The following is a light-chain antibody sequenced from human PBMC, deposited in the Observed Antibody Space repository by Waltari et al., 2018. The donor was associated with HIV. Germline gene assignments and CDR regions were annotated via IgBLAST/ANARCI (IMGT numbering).Light chain of an antibody. CDR2: EVT. CDR3: SSYAGSNTLI. J-gene: IGLJ2*01. V-gene: IGLV2-8*01. CDR1: RSYVGANNY. Sequence: QSARTQPPSAPGLPATSVNLSCTRTRSYVGANNYLSWYQQHPGKAPKRIIYEVTKRPSGVPDRFSASKSGNTASLTVSGLQTDDEADYYCSSYAGSNTLIFGGGTNLIVL.